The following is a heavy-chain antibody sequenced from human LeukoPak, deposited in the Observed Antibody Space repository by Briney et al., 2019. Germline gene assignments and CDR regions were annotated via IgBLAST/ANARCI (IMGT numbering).Heavy chain of an antibody. V-gene: IGHV3-30*03. D-gene: IGHD3-16*01. J-gene: IGHJ4*02. Sequence: GGSLRLSCAASRFTFSSFGMHWVRQAPGQGLEWVAVISDDGSKIYYADSVKGRFTISRDNSKNTLYLQMSSLRPEDTAVYYCARGGGSYFDSWGQGTLVTVSS. CDR1: RFTFSSFG. CDR3: ARGGGSYFDS. CDR2: ISDDGSKI.